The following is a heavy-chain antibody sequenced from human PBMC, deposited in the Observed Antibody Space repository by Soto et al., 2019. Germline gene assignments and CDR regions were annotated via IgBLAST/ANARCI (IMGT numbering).Heavy chain of an antibody. V-gene: IGHV3-74*01. J-gene: IGHJ4*02. CDR1: GFTLSRYW. CDR3: TRDTTGPDEH. CDR2: INPDGSTT. D-gene: IGHD1-1*01. Sequence: GGSLRLSCAASGFTLSRYWVHGVRQVPGKGLVWVSRINPDGSTTNYADSVKGRFTVSRDNAKNTVYLHMNSLRAEDTAVYYCTRDTTGPDEHWGQGTLVTVSS.